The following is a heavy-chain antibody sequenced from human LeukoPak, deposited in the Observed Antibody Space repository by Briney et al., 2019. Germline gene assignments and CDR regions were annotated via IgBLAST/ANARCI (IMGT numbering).Heavy chain of an antibody. V-gene: IGHV1-8*02. CDR1: GGTFSSYA. Sequence: ASVKVSCKASGGTFSSYAISWVRQATGQGLEWMGWMNPNSGNTGYAQKFQGRVTMTRNTSISTAYMELSSLRSEDTAVYYCARPGIAAAGYYFDYWGQGTLVTVSS. CDR3: ARPGIAAAGYYFDY. CDR2: MNPNSGNT. J-gene: IGHJ4*02. D-gene: IGHD6-13*01.